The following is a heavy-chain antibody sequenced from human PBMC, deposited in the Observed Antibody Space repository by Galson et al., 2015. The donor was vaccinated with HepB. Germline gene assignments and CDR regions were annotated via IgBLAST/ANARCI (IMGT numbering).Heavy chain of an antibody. D-gene: IGHD3-9*01. CDR3: ARRRYDMLATGDYYYYIDV. CDR1: GYTFTGYF. J-gene: IGHJ6*03. CDR2: INPNNADT. Sequence: SVKVSCKASGYTFTGYFVHWVRQAPGQGLEWMGWINPNNADTNYAQKFQGRVTLTRDTSITTAYLELSRLRSDDAAVYYCARRRYDMLATGDYYYYIDVWGKGTTVTVS. V-gene: IGHV1-2*02.